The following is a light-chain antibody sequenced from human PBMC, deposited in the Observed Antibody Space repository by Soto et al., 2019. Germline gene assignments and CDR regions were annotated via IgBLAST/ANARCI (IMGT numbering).Light chain of an antibody. V-gene: IGLV1-44*01. Sequence: QSVLTQPPSASGTPGQRVTTSCSGSSSTIGSNPVNWYQQLPGTAPKLLIYSNNKRPSGVPDRFSGSKSGTSASLAISGLQSEDEADYYCAAWDDSLNGVVFGGGTKLTVL. CDR2: SNN. J-gene: IGLJ2*01. CDR1: SSTIGSNP. CDR3: AAWDDSLNGVV.